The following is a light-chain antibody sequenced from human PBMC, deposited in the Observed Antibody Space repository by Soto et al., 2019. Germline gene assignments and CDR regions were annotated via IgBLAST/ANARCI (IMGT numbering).Light chain of an antibody. CDR2: GTS. CDR1: QSVNIN. CDR3: QNYASFSGT. V-gene: IGKV3-15*01. Sequence: EIVMTQSPATLSVSPGERATLSCRASQSVNINLAWYQQKPGQAPRLLIYGTSTRATGVPARFSGSGSGTEFTLTISSLQPDDFATYYCQNYASFSGTFGQGTKVEIK. J-gene: IGKJ1*01.